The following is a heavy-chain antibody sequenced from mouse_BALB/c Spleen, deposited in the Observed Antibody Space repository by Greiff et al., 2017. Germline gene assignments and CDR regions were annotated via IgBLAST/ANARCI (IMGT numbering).Heavy chain of an antibody. CDR1: GFTFSSYA. J-gene: IGHJ3*01. V-gene: IGHV5-6-5*01. Sequence: EVMLVESGGGLVKPGGSLKLSCAASGFTFSSYAMSWVRQTPEKRLEWVASISSGGSTYYPDSVKGRFTISRDNARNILYLQMSSLRSEDTAMYYCARDYGLFAYWGQGTLVTVSA. CDR2: ISSGGST. CDR3: ARDYGLFAY. D-gene: IGHD1-2*01.